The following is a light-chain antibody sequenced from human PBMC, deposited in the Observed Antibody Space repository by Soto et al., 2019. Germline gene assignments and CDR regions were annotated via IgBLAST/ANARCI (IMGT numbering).Light chain of an antibody. J-gene: IGLJ1*01. Sequence: QSVLTQPASVSGSPGQSITISCTGTSSDVGGYNYVSWYQQHPGKAPKLMIYDVRNRPSGVSNRFSGSKSVNTASPTISGLPAEDEADYYCSSYTTISTYVFGTGTKVTVL. CDR3: SSYTTISTYV. V-gene: IGLV2-14*01. CDR1: SSDVGGYNY. CDR2: DVR.